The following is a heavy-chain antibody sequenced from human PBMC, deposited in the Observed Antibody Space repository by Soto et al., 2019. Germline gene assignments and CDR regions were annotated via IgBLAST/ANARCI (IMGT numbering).Heavy chain of an antibody. CDR1: GGSISSYY. V-gene: IGHV4-59*01. J-gene: IGHJ4*02. CDR2: IYYSGST. CDR3: ARGGPRYFDY. Sequence: PSETLSPTCAVSGGSISSYYWSWIRQPPGKGLEWIGYIYYSGSTNYNPSLKSRVTISVDTSKNQFSLKLSSVTAADTAVYYCARGGPRYFDYWGQGTLVTVSS. D-gene: IGHD3-16*01.